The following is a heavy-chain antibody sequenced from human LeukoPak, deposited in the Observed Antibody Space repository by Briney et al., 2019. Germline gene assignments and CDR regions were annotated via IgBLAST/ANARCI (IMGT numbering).Heavy chain of an antibody. D-gene: IGHD2-15*01. J-gene: IGHJ4*02. Sequence: SETLSLTCTVSGGSITSYYWSWIRQPPGKGLEWIGYVYHTGNTNYNPSLKSRVTISIDTSKNQFSLKLSSVTAADTAVYYCARGRSTPDPRRYCSGGSCYGHSKRYFDYWGQGTLVTVSS. CDR3: ARGRSTPDPRRYCSGGSCYGHSKRYFDY. CDR1: GGSITSYY. CDR2: VYHTGNT. V-gene: IGHV4-59*12.